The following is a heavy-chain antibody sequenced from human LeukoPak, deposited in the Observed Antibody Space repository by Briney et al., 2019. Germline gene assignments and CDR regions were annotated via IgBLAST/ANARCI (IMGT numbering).Heavy chain of an antibody. J-gene: IGHJ6*02. Sequence: ASVKVSCKASGYTFTSYGISWVRQAPGQGLEWMGWISAYNGNTNYAQKLQGRVTMTTDTSTSTAYMELRSLRSDDTAVYYCARGITIFRTFLRDYYYYGMDVWGQGTTVTVSS. CDR1: GYTFTSYG. D-gene: IGHD3-3*01. V-gene: IGHV1-18*01. CDR3: ARGITIFRTFLRDYYYYGMDV. CDR2: ISAYNGNT.